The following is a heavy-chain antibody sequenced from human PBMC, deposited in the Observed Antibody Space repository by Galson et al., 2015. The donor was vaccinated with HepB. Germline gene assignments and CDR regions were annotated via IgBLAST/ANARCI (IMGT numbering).Heavy chain of an antibody. CDR3: ARGGVGIVVVPAAIHYYYGMDV. V-gene: IGHV4-39*07. CDR1: GDSISGSGYC. J-gene: IGHJ6*02. CDR2: IYNTGST. Sequence: LSLTCTVSGDSISGSGYCWGWIRQPPGKGLEWMGIIYNTGSTYYNPSLKSRVTISVDTSKNQFSLKLSSVTAADTAVYYCARGGVGIVVVPAAIHYYYGMDVWGQGTTVTVSS. D-gene: IGHD2-2*01.